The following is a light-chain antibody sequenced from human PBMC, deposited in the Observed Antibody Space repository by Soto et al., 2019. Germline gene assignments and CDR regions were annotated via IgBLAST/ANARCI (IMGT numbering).Light chain of an antibody. Sequence: EIVLTQSPGTLPLSPGERATLSCRASESITINSLAWYQQKPGQAPRLLIYGAYNRATGIPDRFSGSGFGTDFTLTISRLEPEDFAVYYCQRYGRSLLWTFGQGTKVEVK. CDR1: ESITINS. J-gene: IGKJ1*01. V-gene: IGKV3-20*01. CDR2: GAY. CDR3: QRYGRSLLWT.